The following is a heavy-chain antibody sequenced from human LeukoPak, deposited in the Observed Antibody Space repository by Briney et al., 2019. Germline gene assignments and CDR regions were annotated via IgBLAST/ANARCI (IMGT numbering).Heavy chain of an antibody. V-gene: IGHV4-59*01. CDR3: ARGPSNSWYLRHWYFDL. CDR1: GGSISSYY. Sequence: SETLSLTCTVSGGSISSYYWSWIRQPPGKGLEWIGYIYYSGSTNYNPSLKSRVTISVDTSKNQFSLKLSSVTAADTAVYYCARGPSNSWYLRHWYFDLWGRGTLVTVSS. J-gene: IGHJ2*01. D-gene: IGHD6-13*01. CDR2: IYYSGST.